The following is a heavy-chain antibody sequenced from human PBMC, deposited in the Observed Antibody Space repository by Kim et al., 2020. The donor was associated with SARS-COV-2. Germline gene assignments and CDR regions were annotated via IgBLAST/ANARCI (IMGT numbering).Heavy chain of an antibody. D-gene: IGHD3-10*01. Sequence: SETLSLTCAVYGGSFSGYYWSWIRQPPGKGLEWIGEINHSGSTNYNPSLKSRVTISVDTSKNQFSLKLSSVTAADTAVYYCARAYHYYGSGSSFGYWGQGTLVTVSS. J-gene: IGHJ4*02. CDR2: INHSGST. CDR1: GGSFSGYY. V-gene: IGHV4-34*01. CDR3: ARAYHYYGSGSSFGY.